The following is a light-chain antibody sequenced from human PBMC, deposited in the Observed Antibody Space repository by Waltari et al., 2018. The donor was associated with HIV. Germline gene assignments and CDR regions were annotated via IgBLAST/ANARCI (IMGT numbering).Light chain of an antibody. J-gene: IGKJ1*01. CDR1: QRVSSSY. Sequence: EIVLTQSPGTLSLSPGERDTLSCRASQRVTRASQRVSSSYLAWYQQKPGQAPRLLIYAASSRATGIPDRFSGSGSGTDFTLTISRLEPEDFAVYYCQQYGTSPRTFGQGTKVEIK. CDR2: AAS. V-gene: IGKV3-20*01. CDR3: QQYGTSPRT.